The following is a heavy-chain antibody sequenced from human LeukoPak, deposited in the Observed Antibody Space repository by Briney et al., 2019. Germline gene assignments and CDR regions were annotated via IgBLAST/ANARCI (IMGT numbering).Heavy chain of an antibody. CDR1: GGSISSGSYY. J-gene: IGHJ5*02. Sequence: PSETLSLTYTVSGGSISSGSYYWSWIRQPAGKGLEWIGRIYTSGSTNYNPSLKSRVTISVDTSKNQFSLKLSSVTAADTAVYYCAREVTIFGVVTRARFDPWGQGTLVTVSS. CDR3: AREVTIFGVVTRARFDP. CDR2: IYTSGST. D-gene: IGHD3-3*01. V-gene: IGHV4-61*02.